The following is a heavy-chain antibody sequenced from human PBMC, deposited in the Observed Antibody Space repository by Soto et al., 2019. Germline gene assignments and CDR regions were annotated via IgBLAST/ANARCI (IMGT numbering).Heavy chain of an antibody. Sequence: ESGGGVVQPGRSLRLSCAASGFTFSSYAMHWVRQAPGKGLEWVAVISYDGSNKYYADSVKGRFTIYRDNSKNTLYLQMNSLRAEDTAVYYCAREKGQLGDWAYYFDYWGQGTLVTVSS. CDR2: ISYDGSNK. CDR3: AREKGQLGDWAYYFDY. CDR1: GFTFSSYA. D-gene: IGHD2-21*02. J-gene: IGHJ4*02. V-gene: IGHV3-30-3*01.